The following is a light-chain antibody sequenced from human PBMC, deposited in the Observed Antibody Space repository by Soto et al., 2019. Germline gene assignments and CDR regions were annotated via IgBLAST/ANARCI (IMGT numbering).Light chain of an antibody. V-gene: IGKV2-28*01. CDR2: LGS. CDR1: QSLLHGNGYNY. J-gene: IGKJ4*01. Sequence: DIVMTQSPLSLPVTPGEPASISCRSSQSLLHGNGYNYLDWYLQKPGQSPQLLIYLGSNRASGVPDRFTGSGSGTDFTPKISRVEAEDVGVYYCMQALQTPLTFGGGTKVEIK. CDR3: MQALQTPLT.